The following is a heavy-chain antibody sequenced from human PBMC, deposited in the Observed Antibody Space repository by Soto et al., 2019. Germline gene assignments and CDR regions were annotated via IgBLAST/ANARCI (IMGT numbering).Heavy chain of an antibody. Sequence: QVQLMQSGPEVKKPGASVKVSCKTSGYTFTSYGIAWVRQAPGQGLEWMGWISTSKGDTNYAQKFQGRVTMTTDTSTRTAYMELRSLRSDDTALYYCATRPPAFDFWGQGTLVTVSS. CDR3: ATRPPAFDF. CDR1: GYTFTSYG. CDR2: ISTSKGDT. J-gene: IGHJ4*02. V-gene: IGHV1-18*01. D-gene: IGHD6-6*01.